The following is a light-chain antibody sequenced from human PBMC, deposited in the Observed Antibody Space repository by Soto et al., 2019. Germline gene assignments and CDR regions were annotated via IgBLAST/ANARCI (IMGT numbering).Light chain of an antibody. CDR3: QQYNIWPYT. CDR1: QSVSSL. V-gene: IGKV3-15*01. Sequence: ERIMTQSPATLSVSPGESATLSCRASQSVSSLLAWYQQKPRQAPRLLIYDTSTRATGIPARFSGSGSGTDFTLTISSLQSEDFAIYYCQQYNIWPYTFGQGTRLEIK. CDR2: DTS. J-gene: IGKJ5*01.